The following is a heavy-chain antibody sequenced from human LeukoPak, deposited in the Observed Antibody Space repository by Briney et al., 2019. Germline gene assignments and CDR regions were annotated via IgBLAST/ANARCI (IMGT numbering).Heavy chain of an antibody. Sequence: ASVKVSCKASGYTFTSYYMHWVRQAPGQGLEWMGIINPSGGSTSYAQKFQGRVTMTRDMSTSTVYMELSGLRSEDTAVYYCARYCSGGSCLDYWGQGTLVTVSS. CDR3: ARYCSGGSCLDY. J-gene: IGHJ4*02. D-gene: IGHD2-15*01. CDR2: INPSGGST. CDR1: GYTFTSYY. V-gene: IGHV1-46*01.